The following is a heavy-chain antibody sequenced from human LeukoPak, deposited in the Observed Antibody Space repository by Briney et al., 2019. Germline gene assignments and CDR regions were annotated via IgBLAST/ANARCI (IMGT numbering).Heavy chain of an antibody. CDR2: IGQDGTTK. CDR1: GFSFSNSG. J-gene: IGHJ3*01. D-gene: IGHD3-3*01. CDR3: VKDGEWTFDV. V-gene: IGHV3-30*02. Sequence: GGSLRLSCAASGFSFSNSGMHWVRQAPGKGLEWVAFIGQDGTTKYNVDSVKGRFTIPGDNPKKMAYLQMDNLRAEDTAIYYCVKDGEWTFDVWGQGTMVTVS.